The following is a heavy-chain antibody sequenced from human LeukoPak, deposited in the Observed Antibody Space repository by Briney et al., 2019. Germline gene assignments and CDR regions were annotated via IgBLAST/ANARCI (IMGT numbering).Heavy chain of an antibody. CDR3: ARDGERYCSGGSCYFWFDP. CDR1: GYTFTSYG. Sequence: ASVKVSRKASGYTFTSYGISWVRQAPGQGLEWMGWISAYNGNTNYAQKLQGRVTMTTDTSTSTAYMELRSLRPDDTAVYYCARDGERYCSGGSCYFWFDPWGQGTLVTVSS. J-gene: IGHJ5*02. CDR2: ISAYNGNT. V-gene: IGHV1-18*01. D-gene: IGHD2-15*01.